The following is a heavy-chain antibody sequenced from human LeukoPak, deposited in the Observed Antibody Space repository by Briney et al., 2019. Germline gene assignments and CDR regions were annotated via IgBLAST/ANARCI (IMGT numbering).Heavy chain of an antibody. D-gene: IGHD3-22*01. CDR2: ISSSISYI. CDR1: GFTLSSNS. J-gene: IGHJ3*02. CDR3: ARDHYYDSSGYIPAGDAFDI. Sequence: GCLRLSRAASGFTLSSNSMNWVRPAPRKGLGWGSSISSSISYIYYADSVKGRFIISRDNAKNSLYLQMNSLRAEDTAVYYCARDHYYDSSGYIPAGDAFDIWGQGTMVTVSS. V-gene: IGHV3-21*01.